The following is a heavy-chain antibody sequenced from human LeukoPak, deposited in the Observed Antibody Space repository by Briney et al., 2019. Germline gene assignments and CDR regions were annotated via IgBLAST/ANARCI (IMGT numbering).Heavy chain of an antibody. Sequence: SGGSLRLSCAASGFTFTGYAMTWVRQAPRKGLEWVSAISGSGGGTYYADSVKGRFTISRDNSKNTLYLQMNSLRAEDTAVYYCAKDRYYASGSYLGAFDIWGQGTMVTVSS. J-gene: IGHJ3*02. CDR1: GFTFTGYA. D-gene: IGHD3-10*01. V-gene: IGHV3-23*01. CDR3: AKDRYYASGSYLGAFDI. CDR2: ISGSGGGT.